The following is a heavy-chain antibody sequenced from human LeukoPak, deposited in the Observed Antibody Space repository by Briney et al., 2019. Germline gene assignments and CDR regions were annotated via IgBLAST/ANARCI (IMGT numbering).Heavy chain of an antibody. CDR2: TYYSGST. Sequence: SETLSLTCTVSGGSISSYYWSWIRQPPGKGLEWIGYTYYSGSTNYNPSLKSRVTISVDTSKNQFSLNLSSVTAADTAVYYCARDKTYYGMDVWGQGTTVTVSS. CDR1: GGSISSYY. V-gene: IGHV4-59*01. CDR3: ARDKTYYGMDV. J-gene: IGHJ6*02.